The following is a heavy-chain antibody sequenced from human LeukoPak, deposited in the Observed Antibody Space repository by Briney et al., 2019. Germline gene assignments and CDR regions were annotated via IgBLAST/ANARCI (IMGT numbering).Heavy chain of an antibody. CDR2: MSNDGSSK. D-gene: IGHD4-17*01. J-gene: IGHJ6*02. CDR3: AKDLTTLTLAMDV. CDR1: GFSFSSYV. V-gene: IGHV3-30*18. Sequence: PGGSLRLSCAASGFSFSSYVMHCVRQAPGKGLEWVAVMSNDGSSKYYADSVKGRFTISRDNLKNTLYLQMNSLRAEDTAVYSCAKDLTTLTLAMDVWGQGTTVTVSS.